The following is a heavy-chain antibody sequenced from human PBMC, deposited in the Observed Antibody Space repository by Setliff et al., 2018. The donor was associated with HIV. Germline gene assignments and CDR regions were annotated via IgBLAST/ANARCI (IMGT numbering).Heavy chain of an antibody. D-gene: IGHD2-15*01. CDR1: GYYFTNYW. V-gene: IGHV5-51*01. CDR3: VRHWYCSGGSCYSLLANFYYGLDV. J-gene: IGHJ6*02. CDR2: IYPGDSET. Sequence: PGESLKISCKGSGYYFTNYWIGWVRQRPGKGLEWMGIIYPGDSETRYSPSFQGQVTISADKSITTAYLQWSSLKASDTAMYSCVRHWYCSGGSCYSLLANFYYGLDVWGLGTSVTVSS.